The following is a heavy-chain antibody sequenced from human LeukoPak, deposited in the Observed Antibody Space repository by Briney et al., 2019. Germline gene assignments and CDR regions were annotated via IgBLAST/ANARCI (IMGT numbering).Heavy chain of an antibody. CDR3: GKAQDIVVVPAAMDY. D-gene: IGHD2-2*01. CDR1: GFTFSSYS. Sequence: VGSLRLSCAASGFTFSSYSMNWVRQAPGKGLEWVSSINSSSSYIYYADSVKGRFTISTDKAKNSLYLQMNSLRAEDTAVYYCGKAQDIVVVPAAMDYWGQGTLVTVSS. J-gene: IGHJ4*02. V-gene: IGHV3-21*01. CDR2: INSSSSYI.